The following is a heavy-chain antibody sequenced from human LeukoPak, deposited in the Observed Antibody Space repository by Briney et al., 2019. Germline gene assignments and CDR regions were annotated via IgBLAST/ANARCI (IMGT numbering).Heavy chain of an antibody. V-gene: IGHV4-4*07. CDR3: ARENSGSYREFDY. D-gene: IGHD1-26*01. CDR2: IYTSGSS. CDR1: GGSISSYY. J-gene: IGHJ4*02. Sequence: SETLSLTCTVSGGSISSYYWSWIRQPAGKGLEWIGRIYTSGSSNYSASLKSRVSMSVDTSKNQFSLKLSSVTAADTAVFYCARENSGSYREFDYWGQGTLVTVSS.